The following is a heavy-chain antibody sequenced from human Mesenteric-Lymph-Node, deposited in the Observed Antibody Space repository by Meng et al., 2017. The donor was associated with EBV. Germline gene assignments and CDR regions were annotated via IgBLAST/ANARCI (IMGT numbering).Heavy chain of an antibody. V-gene: IGHV4-4*02. CDR3: ARVNDSSGYLDY. D-gene: IGHD3-22*01. Sequence: GPRQGSGHGLVKPSGTRHLHWAVSGGSISSSNWWSWVRQPPGKGLEWIGEIYHSGSTNYNPSLKSRVTISVDKSKNQFSLKLSSVTAADTAVYYCARVNDSSGYLDYWGQGTLVTVSS. CDR1: GGSISSSNW. J-gene: IGHJ4*02. CDR2: IYHSGST.